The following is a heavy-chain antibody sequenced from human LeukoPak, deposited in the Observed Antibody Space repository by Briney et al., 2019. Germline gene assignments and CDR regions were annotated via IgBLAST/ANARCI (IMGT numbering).Heavy chain of an antibody. CDR1: GGSFSGYY. D-gene: IGHD3-22*01. V-gene: IGHV4-34*01. J-gene: IGHJ4*02. CDR3: ARLRSRYYDSSGYPSWGLYYFDY. Sequence: SETLSLTCAVYGGSFSGYYWSWIRQPPGKGLEWIGEINHSGSTNYNPSLKSRVTISVDTSKNQFSLKLSSVTAADTAVYYCARLRSRYYDSSGYPSWGLYYFDYWGQGTLVTVSS. CDR2: INHSGST.